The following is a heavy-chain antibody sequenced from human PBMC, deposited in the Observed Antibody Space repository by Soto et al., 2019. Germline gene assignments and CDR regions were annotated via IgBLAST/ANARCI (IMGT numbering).Heavy chain of an antibody. V-gene: IGHV4-59*06. CDR1: GGSISSYY. CDR2: IYYSGST. Sequence: PSETLSLTCTVSGGSISSYYWSWIRQPPGKGLEWIGYIYYSGSTYYNPSLKSRVTVSVDTSKNQFSLKLSSVTAADTAVYYCASRYSYGSLDYWGQGTLVTVSS. J-gene: IGHJ4*02. CDR3: ASRYSYGSLDY. D-gene: IGHD5-18*01.